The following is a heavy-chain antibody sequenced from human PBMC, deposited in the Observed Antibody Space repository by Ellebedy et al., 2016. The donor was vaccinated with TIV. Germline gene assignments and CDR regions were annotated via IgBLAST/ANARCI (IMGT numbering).Heavy chain of an antibody. V-gene: IGHV1-2*04. CDR1: GYTFTSYG. J-gene: IGHJ4*02. D-gene: IGHD6-13*01. CDR3: ARGTSEQQLVPH. Sequence: ASVKVSCXASGYTFTSYGISWVRQAPGQGLEWMGWIDPNSGGTDYAQKFQGWVTMTRDTSITTAYMELRRLTSDDTAVYYCARGTSEQQLVPHWGQGTLVTVSS. CDR2: IDPNSGGT.